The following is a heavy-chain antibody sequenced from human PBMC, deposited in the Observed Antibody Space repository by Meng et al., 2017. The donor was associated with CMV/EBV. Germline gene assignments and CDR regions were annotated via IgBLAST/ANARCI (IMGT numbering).Heavy chain of an antibody. Sequence: CTFCRYSISWVRPAPGQGLEWMGGIIPIFGTANSAQKFQGRVTITTDESTSTAYMELSSLRSEATAVYYCARAGSIAALFGGGWFDPWGQGPLVTVSS. CDR3: ARAGSIAALFGGGWFDP. D-gene: IGHD6-6*01. CDR2: IIPIFGTA. V-gene: IGHV1-69*05. J-gene: IGHJ5*02. CDR1: CTFCRYS.